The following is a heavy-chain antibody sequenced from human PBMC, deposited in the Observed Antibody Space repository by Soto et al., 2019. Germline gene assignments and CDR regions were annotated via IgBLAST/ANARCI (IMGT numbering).Heavy chain of an antibody. Sequence: QVQLQESGPGLVKPSETLSLTCTVSSGSVTSYFWSWIRQPPGKGLEWIAYIYYGGGINYNPSLKSRLTISVDKSKNQFALKMSSVTAADTAVYYCARLGGITMVRGVLTAFDIWGQGTTVTVSS. CDR2: IYYGGGI. V-gene: IGHV4-59*08. D-gene: IGHD3-10*01. J-gene: IGHJ3*02. CDR1: SGSVTSYF. CDR3: ARLGGITMVRGVLTAFDI.